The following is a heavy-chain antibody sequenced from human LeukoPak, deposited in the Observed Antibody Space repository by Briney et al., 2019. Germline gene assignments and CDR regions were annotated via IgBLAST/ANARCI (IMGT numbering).Heavy chain of an antibody. CDR2: ISSSGSYI. CDR1: AFTFSSYS. V-gene: IGHV3-21*04. Sequence: GGSLRLSCAASAFTFSSYSMNWVRQAPGKGLEWVSSISSSGSYIYYADSVKGRFTISRDNAKNSLYLQMNSLRAEDMALYYCAKGSIAAADNYFDYWGQGTLVTVSS. J-gene: IGHJ4*02. CDR3: AKGSIAAADNYFDY. D-gene: IGHD6-13*01.